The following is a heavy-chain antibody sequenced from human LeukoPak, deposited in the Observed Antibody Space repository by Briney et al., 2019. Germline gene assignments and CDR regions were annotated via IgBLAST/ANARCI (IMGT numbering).Heavy chain of an antibody. J-gene: IGHJ5*02. CDR1: GYTFTSYD. Sequence: ASVKVSCKASGYTFTSYDINWVRQATGQGLEWMGWMNPNSGNTGYAQKFQGRVTITRNTSISTAYMELSSLRSEDTAVYYCAAGYSSSAGSWFDPWGQGTLVTVSS. V-gene: IGHV1-8*03. CDR3: AAGYSSSAGSWFDP. CDR2: MNPNSGNT. D-gene: IGHD6-6*01.